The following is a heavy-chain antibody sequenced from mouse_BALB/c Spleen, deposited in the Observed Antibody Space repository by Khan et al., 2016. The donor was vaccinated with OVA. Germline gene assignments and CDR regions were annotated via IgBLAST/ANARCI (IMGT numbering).Heavy chain of an antibody. V-gene: IGHV1-54*01. CDR1: GYAFTNYL. Sequence: QVQLKESGAELVRPGTSVKVSCKASGYAFTNYLIEWVKQRPGQGLEWIGVINPGSGGTNYNEKFKGKATLTADKSSSTAYMQLSSLTSDDSAVYFCERRDYAMDYWGQGTSVTVSS. J-gene: IGHJ4*01. CDR2: INPGSGGT. CDR3: ERRDYAMDY.